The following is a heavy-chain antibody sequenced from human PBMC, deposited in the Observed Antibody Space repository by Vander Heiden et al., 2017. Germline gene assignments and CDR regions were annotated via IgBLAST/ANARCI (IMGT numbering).Heavy chain of an antibody. D-gene: IGHD2-8*01. Sequence: QVQLVESGGGVVQPGRSLRLSCAPSGFRFSTYGMHWVRQAPGKGVEWVAVISYDGNNKYYADSVKGRFTISRDNSDSTLYLQMNSLGVEDTAVYYCAKVFNGYVQSSHYFDQWGQGTLVTVSS. CDR2: ISYDGNNK. CDR3: AKVFNGYVQSSHYFDQ. CDR1: GFRFSTYG. V-gene: IGHV3-30*18. J-gene: IGHJ4*02.